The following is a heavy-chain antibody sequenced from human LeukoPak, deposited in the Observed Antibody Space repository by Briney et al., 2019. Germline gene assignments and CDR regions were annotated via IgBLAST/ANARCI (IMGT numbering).Heavy chain of an antibody. J-gene: IGHJ4*02. CDR2: IYTSGGT. Sequence: SETLSLTCTVSGGSISSYYWSWIRQPAGKGLEWIGRIYTSGGTNYNPSLKSRVTMSVDTSKNQFSLKLSSVTAADTAVYYCARDVNRGSSWAFNYWGQGTLVTVSS. CDR3: ARDVNRGSSWAFNY. D-gene: IGHD6-13*01. CDR1: GGSISSYY. V-gene: IGHV4-4*07.